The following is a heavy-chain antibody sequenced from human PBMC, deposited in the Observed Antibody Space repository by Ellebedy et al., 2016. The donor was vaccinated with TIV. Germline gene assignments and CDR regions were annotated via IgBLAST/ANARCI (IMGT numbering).Heavy chain of an antibody. D-gene: IGHD4-17*01. Sequence: GESLKISCKISGYNFSNNWISWVRQKPGKGLEWMGRIHPSDSDTDYRPSFRGHVTMSVDKSISFAFLQWSSLQASDTAMYYCARRGDSDFGSWGQGTVVTVSP. V-gene: IGHV5-10-1*01. J-gene: IGHJ4*02. CDR1: GYNFSNNW. CDR3: ARRGDSDFGS. CDR2: IHPSDSDT.